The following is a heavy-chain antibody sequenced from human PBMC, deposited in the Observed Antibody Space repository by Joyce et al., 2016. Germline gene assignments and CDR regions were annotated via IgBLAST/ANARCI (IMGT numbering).Heavy chain of an antibody. D-gene: IGHD3/OR15-3a*01. V-gene: IGHV4-38-2*01. CDR2: GHHTGRG. CDR3: ARLAYYDFSTPYPPVASLFGMDV. CDR1: GFSVNAGDY. J-gene: IGHJ6*02. Sequence: QVRLQESGPGLVKPSETLSLTCAVSGFSVNAGDYWGWIRPPPGKGLEWIASGHHTGRGSANPSLKGRVTGSVKKSKNQFPLALASVTGADTATYYCARLAYYDFSTPYPPVASLFGMDVWGQGTPVTVSS.